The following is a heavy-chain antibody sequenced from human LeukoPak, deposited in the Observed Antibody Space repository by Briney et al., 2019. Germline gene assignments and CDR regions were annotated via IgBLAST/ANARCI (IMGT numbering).Heavy chain of an antibody. V-gene: IGHV4-61*02. D-gene: IGHD2-15*01. CDR2: IYTSGST. CDR1: GGSISSGRDY. CDR3: ARGYCSGGSCRNSHFDY. J-gene: IGHJ4*02. Sequence: TLSLTCTVSGGSISSGRDYWSWIRQPGGKGRVWFGRIYTSGSTNYNPSLKSRVTISVDTSKNQFSLKLSSVTAANTAVYYCARGYCSGGSCRNSHFDYWGQGTLVTVSS.